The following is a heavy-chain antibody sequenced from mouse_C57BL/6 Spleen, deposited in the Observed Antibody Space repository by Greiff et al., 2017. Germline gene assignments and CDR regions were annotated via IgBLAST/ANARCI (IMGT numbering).Heavy chain of an antibody. CDR2: IYPRSGNT. D-gene: IGHD2-4*01. Sequence: VQLQQSGAELARPGASVKLSCKASGYTFTSYGISWVKQRTGQGLEWIGEIYPRSGNTYYNEKFKGKATLTADKSSSTAYMELRSLTSEDSAVYFCARGGVYDYDVAYWGQGTLVTVSA. CDR1: GYTFTSYG. CDR3: ARGGVYDYDVAY. J-gene: IGHJ3*01. V-gene: IGHV1-81*01.